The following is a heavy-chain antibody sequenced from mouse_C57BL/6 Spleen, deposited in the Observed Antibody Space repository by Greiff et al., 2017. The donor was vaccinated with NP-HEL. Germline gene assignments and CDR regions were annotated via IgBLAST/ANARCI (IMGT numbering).Heavy chain of an antibody. J-gene: IGHJ2*01. Sequence: EVQLQQSGPVLVKPGASVKMSCKASGYTFTDYYMNWVKQSHGKSLEWIGVINPYNGGTSYNQKFKGKATLTVDKPSSTAYMELNSLTSEDSAVYYCARMRYYDYLYYFDYWGQGTTLTVSS. CDR2: INPYNGGT. CDR1: GYTFTDYY. D-gene: IGHD2-4*01. V-gene: IGHV1-19*01. CDR3: ARMRYYDYLYYFDY.